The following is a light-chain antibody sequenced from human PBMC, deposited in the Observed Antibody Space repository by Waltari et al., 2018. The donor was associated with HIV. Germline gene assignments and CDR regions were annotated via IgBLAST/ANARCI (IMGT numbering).Light chain of an antibody. Sequence: DIRMSQSPSSLSASVGDRVPIVCQATQDITNLLNWYQQKPGAAPKLLIFDASNLEVGVPSRFTASGSGSTFRLTIATLQPEDVGTYYCQQYASVPPITFGQGTRVEIK. CDR2: DAS. J-gene: IGKJ5*01. CDR3: QQYASVPPIT. CDR1: QDITNL. V-gene: IGKV1-33*01.